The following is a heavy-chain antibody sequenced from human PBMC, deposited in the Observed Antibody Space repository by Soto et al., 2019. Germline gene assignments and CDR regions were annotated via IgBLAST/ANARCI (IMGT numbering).Heavy chain of an antibody. J-gene: IGHJ5*02. Sequence: SVKVSCKASGGTFSSYAISWVRQAPGQGLEWMGGIIPIFGTANYAQKFQGRVTITADESTSTAYMELSSLRSEDTAVYYCARALGGISAAGTANWFDPWGQGTLVTVSS. V-gene: IGHV1-69*13. CDR1: GGTFSSYA. D-gene: IGHD6-13*01. CDR3: ARALGGISAAGTANWFDP. CDR2: IIPIFGTA.